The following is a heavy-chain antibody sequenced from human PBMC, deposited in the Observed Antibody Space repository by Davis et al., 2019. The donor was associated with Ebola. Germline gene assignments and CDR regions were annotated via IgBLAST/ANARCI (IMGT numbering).Heavy chain of an antibody. CDR2: INPSGGST. Sequence: AASVKVSCKTSGYTFTNYDINWVRQAPGQGLEWMGIINPSGGSTSYAQKFQGRVTMTRDTSTSTVYMELSSLRSEDTAVYYCARDLDYYDSSGWRYYGMDVWGQGTTVTVSS. D-gene: IGHD3-22*01. CDR3: ARDLDYYDSSGWRYYGMDV. CDR1: GYTFTNYD. V-gene: IGHV1-46*01. J-gene: IGHJ6*02.